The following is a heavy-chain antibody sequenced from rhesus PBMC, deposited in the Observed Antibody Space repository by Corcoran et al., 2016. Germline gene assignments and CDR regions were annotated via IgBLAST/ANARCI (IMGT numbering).Heavy chain of an antibody. CDR2: IRKKANGGTP. CDR3: ARDGGYNWNYRGLDS. CDR1: GFTFSDYY. D-gene: IGHD1-26*01. V-gene: IGHV3-116*02. Sequence: EVRLVESGGGLVQPGGSLRLSCAASGFTFSDYYMSWVRQAPGKGPEGVGFIRKKANGGTPEYAASGKGRFTISRDDSKSIASLQMNSLKTEDTAVYYCARDGGYNWNYRGLDSWGQGVVVTVSS. J-gene: IGHJ6*01.